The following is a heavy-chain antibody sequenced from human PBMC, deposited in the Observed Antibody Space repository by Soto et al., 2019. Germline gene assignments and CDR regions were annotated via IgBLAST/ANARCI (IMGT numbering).Heavy chain of an antibody. J-gene: IGHJ5*02. D-gene: IGHD6-13*01. CDR2: IRSKAYGGTT. CDR3: SLSLRQQLVLAWFDP. CDR1: GFTFGDYA. V-gene: IGHV3-49*03. Sequence: PGGSLRLSCTASGFTFGDYAMSWFRQAPGKGLEWVGFIRSKAYGGTTEYAASVKGRFTISRDDSKSIAYLQMNSLKTEDTAVYYCSLSLRQQLVLAWFDPWGQGTLVTAPQ.